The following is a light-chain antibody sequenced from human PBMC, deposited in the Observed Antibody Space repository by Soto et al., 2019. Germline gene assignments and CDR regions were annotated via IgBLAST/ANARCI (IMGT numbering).Light chain of an antibody. V-gene: IGKV1-5*01. Sequence: DIQMTHSPSTRSASVGDRVTITCRASQSISSWLAWYQQKPGKAPKLLIYDASSLESGVPSRFSGSGSGTEFTLTISSLQPDDFATYYCQQYNSYSRTFGQGTKVDIK. CDR2: DAS. CDR1: QSISSW. CDR3: QQYNSYSRT. J-gene: IGKJ1*01.